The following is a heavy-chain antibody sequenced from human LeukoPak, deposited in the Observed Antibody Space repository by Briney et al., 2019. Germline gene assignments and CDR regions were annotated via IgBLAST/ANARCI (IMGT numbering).Heavy chain of an antibody. CDR1: GFTFSSYG. D-gene: IGHD6-19*01. Sequence: PGRSLRLSCAASGFTFSSYGMHWVRQAPGKGLEWVVVISYDGRNKYYADAVKGRITISRDNFKNTVDLEMNSLKVGDTAVYYCAKGRFSSGWLGTDYWGQGTLVTVSS. J-gene: IGHJ4*02. CDR2: ISYDGRNK. CDR3: AKGRFSSGWLGTDY. V-gene: IGHV3-30*18.